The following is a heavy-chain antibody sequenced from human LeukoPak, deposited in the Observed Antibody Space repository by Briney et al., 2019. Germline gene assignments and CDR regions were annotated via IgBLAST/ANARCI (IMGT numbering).Heavy chain of an antibody. CDR1: GFTFSSYG. V-gene: IGHV3-30*02. D-gene: IGHD2-2*01. J-gene: IGHJ4*02. CDR2: IRYDGSNK. Sequence: PGGSLRLFCAASGFTFSSYGMHWVRQAPGKGLEWVAFIRYDGSNKYYADSVKGRFTISRDNSKNTLYLQMNSLRAEDTAVYYCAKAGVYCSSTSCYCAYYFDYWGQRTLVTVSS. CDR3: AKAGVYCSSTSCYCAYYFDY.